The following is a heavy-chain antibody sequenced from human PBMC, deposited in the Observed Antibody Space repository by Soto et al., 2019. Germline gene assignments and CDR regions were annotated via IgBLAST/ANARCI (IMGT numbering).Heavy chain of an antibody. CDR3: ARHTPGIAVAVDY. D-gene: IGHD6-19*01. Sequence: LSLTCTVSGGSISSSSYYWGWIRQPPGKGLEWIGSIYYSGSTYYNPSLKSRVTISVDTSKNQFSLKLSSVTAADTAVYYCARHTPGIAVAVDYWGQGTLVTVSS. J-gene: IGHJ4*02. CDR1: GGSISSSSYY. V-gene: IGHV4-39*01. CDR2: IYYSGST.